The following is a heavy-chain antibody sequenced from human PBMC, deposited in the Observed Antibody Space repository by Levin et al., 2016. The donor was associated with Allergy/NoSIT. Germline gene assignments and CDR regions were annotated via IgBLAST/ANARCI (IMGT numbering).Heavy chain of an antibody. D-gene: IGHD6-13*01. CDR3: AKETIAALGTADY. Sequence: GESLKISCAASGFTFSTNAMSWVRQAPGKGLEWVSAISASGDSTYYADSVKGRFTISRDNSKNTLYLQMTSLRAEDTALYYCAKETIAALGTADYWGQGTLLTVSS. V-gene: IGHV3-23*01. CDR2: ISASGDST. J-gene: IGHJ4*02. CDR1: GFTFSTNA.